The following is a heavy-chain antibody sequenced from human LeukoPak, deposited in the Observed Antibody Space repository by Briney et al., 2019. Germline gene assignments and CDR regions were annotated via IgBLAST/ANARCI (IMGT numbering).Heavy chain of an antibody. V-gene: IGHV4-34*01. CDR2: ISHSGST. CDR3: ARGVVAATFWFDP. D-gene: IGHD2-15*01. Sequence: SETLSLTCAVYGGSFSGYYWSWIRQPPGKGLEWIGEISHSGSTNYNPSLKSRVTISVDTSKNQFSLKLSSVTAADTAVYYCARGVVAATFWFDPWGQGTLVTVSS. CDR1: GGSFSGYY. J-gene: IGHJ5*02.